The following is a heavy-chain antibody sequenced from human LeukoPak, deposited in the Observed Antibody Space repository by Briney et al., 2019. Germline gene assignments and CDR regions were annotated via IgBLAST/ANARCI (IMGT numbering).Heavy chain of an antibody. D-gene: IGHD6-13*01. V-gene: IGHV1-8*03. CDR3: ARADSSWYTYYYYMDV. CDR2: MNPNSGNT. CDR1: GYTFTSYD. Sequence: ASVKVSCKASGYTFTSYDINWVRQATGQGLEWMGWMNPNSGNTGHAQKFQGRVTITRNTSISTAYMELSSLRSEDTAVYYCARADSSWYTYYYYMDVWGKGTTVTVSS. J-gene: IGHJ6*03.